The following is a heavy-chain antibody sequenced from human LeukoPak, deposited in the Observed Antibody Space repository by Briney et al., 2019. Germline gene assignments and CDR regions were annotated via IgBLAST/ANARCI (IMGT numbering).Heavy chain of an antibody. J-gene: IGHJ5*02. CDR1: GYTFTNYD. D-gene: IGHD1-14*01. CDR3: ARNRGEGFDP. V-gene: IGHV1-8*01. CDR2: INPINGNT. Sequence: ASVKVSCKASGYTFTNYDINWVRQAAGQGLEWMGWINPINGNTGYAQKFQGRVTMTRNTSISTAYMELSSLRSEDTAVYYCARNRGEGFDPWGQGTLDTVSS.